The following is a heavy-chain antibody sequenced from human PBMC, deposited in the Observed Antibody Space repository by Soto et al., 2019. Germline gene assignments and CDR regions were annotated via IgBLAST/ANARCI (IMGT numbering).Heavy chain of an antibody. V-gene: IGHV4-34*01. D-gene: IGHD3-22*01. J-gene: IGHJ4*02. CDR2: INHSGST. Sequence: SETLSLTCAVYGGSFSGYYWSWIRQPPGKGLEWIGEINHSGSTNYNPSLKSRVTISVDTSKNQFSLKLSSVTAADTAVYYCARGGRGGYYDSSGYYSRWGQGTLVTVPS. CDR1: GGSFSGYY. CDR3: ARGGRGGYYDSSGYYSR.